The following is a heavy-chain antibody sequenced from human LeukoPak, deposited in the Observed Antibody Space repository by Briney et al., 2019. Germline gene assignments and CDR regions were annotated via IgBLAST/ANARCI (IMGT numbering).Heavy chain of an antibody. CDR1: GGSISSYY. D-gene: IGHD3-3*01. J-gene: IGHJ3*02. CDR2: IYYSGST. Sequence: SETLSLTCTVSGGSISSYYWSWIRQPPGKGLEWIGYIYYSGSTNYNPSLKSRVTISVDTSKNQFSLKLSSVTAADTAVYCCARKGEGFLTDRQAFDIWGQGTMVTVSS. CDR3: ARKGEGFLTDRQAFDI. V-gene: IGHV4-59*08.